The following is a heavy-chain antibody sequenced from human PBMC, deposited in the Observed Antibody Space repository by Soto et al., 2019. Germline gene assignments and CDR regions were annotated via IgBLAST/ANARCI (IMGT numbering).Heavy chain of an antibody. Sequence: QVQLVQSGAEVKKPGSSVKVSCKASGGTFSSYTISWVRQAPGQGLEWMGRIIPILGIANYAQKFQGRVTITADKSTSTAYMELSSLRSEDTAVYYCARDRRTTSWSAADNWFDPWGQGTLVTVSS. D-gene: IGHD6-13*01. J-gene: IGHJ5*02. V-gene: IGHV1-69*08. CDR3: ARDRRTTSWSAADNWFDP. CDR1: GGTFSSYT. CDR2: IIPILGIA.